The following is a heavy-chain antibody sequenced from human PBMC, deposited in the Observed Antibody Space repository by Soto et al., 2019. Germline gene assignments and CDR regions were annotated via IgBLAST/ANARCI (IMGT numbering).Heavy chain of an antibody. CDR3: ARGYYDSSGYYSYRYYYYYGMDV. D-gene: IGHD3-22*01. Sequence: EVPLVESGGGLVKPGGSLRLSCAASGFTFSSYSMNWVRQAPGKGLEWVSSISSSSSYIYYEDSVKGRFTISIDNANNSLYLQMNSLRAEDTAVYYCARGYYDSSGYYSYRYYYYYGMDVWGQGTTVTVSS. CDR2: ISSSSSYI. V-gene: IGHV3-21*01. J-gene: IGHJ6*02. CDR1: GFTFSSYS.